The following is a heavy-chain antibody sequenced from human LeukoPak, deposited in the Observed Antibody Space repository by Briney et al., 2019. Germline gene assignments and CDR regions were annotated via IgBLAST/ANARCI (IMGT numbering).Heavy chain of an antibody. CDR2: IIPIFGTA. V-gene: IGHV1-69*05. CDR3: AREARTLGYYNY. J-gene: IGHJ4*02. Sequence: SVKVSCKASGGTFSSYAISWVRQAPGQGLEWMGGIIPIFGTANYAQKLQGRVTMTTDTSTSTAYMELRSLRSDDTAVYYCAREARTLGYYNYWGQGTLVTVSS. CDR1: GGTFSSYA. D-gene: IGHD2-15*01.